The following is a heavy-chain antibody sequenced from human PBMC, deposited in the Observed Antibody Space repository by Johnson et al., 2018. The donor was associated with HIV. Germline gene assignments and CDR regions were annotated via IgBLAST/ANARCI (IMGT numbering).Heavy chain of an antibody. CDR1: GFTFDDYA. Sequence: VQLVESGGGLVQPGRSLRLSCAASGFTFDDYAMHWVRQAPGKGLEWVSGINWNGGSTGYADSVKGRFTISRDNAKNSLYLQMNSLRAEDTALYYCARGVGPDPEGAFDIWGQGTMVTVSS. D-gene: IGHD1-26*01. CDR2: INWNGGST. CDR3: ARGVGPDPEGAFDI. V-gene: IGHV3-9*01. J-gene: IGHJ3*02.